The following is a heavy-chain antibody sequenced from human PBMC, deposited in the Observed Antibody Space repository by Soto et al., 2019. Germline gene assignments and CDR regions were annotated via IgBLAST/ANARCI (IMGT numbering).Heavy chain of an antibody. CDR2: INSDGSVS. Sequence: EVQLVESGGGLVKPGGSLRLSCAASGFTFSHYWMYWVRQAPGKGLVWVSRINSDGSVSSYADSVKARLTISRDNVKNTLYLQMDSLRAEDTAVYYCARGDCVGGTCYSLAGSFYYYMDVWGKGTTVTVFS. V-gene: IGHV3-74*01. D-gene: IGHD2-15*01. CDR3: ARGDCVGGTCYSLAGSFYYYMDV. J-gene: IGHJ6*03. CDR1: GFTFSHYW.